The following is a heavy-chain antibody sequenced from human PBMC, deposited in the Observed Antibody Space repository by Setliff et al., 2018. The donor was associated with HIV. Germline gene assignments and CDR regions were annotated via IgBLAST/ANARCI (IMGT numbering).Heavy chain of an antibody. V-gene: IGHV1-2*06. J-gene: IGHJ3*01. Sequence: GASVKVSCKTSGYTFTAYYIYWVRQAPGHELELMGRIHPNTGSTNYLQEFQGRVTITRDTSMSTVYMALTGLTSDDTAVYYCAKQGYSDSLYAFDVWGQGTMVTVSS. CDR3: AKQGYSDSLYAFDV. CDR2: IHPNTGST. CDR1: GYTFTAYY. D-gene: IGHD1-26*01.